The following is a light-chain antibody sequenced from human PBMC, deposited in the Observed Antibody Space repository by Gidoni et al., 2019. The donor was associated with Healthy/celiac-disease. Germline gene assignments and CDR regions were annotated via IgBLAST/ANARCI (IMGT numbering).Light chain of an antibody. V-gene: IGKV3-20*01. CDR2: DAS. CDR3: QQCGSSLWT. Sequence: EIVLTQSPGTLSLSPGERATLSCRASQSVSRSYLAWYQQKPGQAPRLLIYDASSRATGIPDRFSGSGSGTDFTLTISRLEPEDFAVYYCQQCGSSLWTFGQXTKVEIK. CDR1: QSVSRSY. J-gene: IGKJ1*01.